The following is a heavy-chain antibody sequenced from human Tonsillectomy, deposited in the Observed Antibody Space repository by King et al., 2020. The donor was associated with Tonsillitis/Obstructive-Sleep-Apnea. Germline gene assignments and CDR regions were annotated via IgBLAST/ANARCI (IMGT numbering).Heavy chain of an antibody. Sequence: VQLPQWGAGLLKPSETLSLTCAVYGGSFSGYYWSWLRQPPGKGLEWIGEINHSGSTNYNPSLKSRVTISVDTSKNQFSLKLNSVTAADTSVYYCARGQNYGGNSGFDYWGQGTLVTVSS. J-gene: IGHJ4*02. CDR2: INHSGST. CDR3: ARGQNYGGNSGFDY. CDR1: GGSFSGYY. V-gene: IGHV4-34*01. D-gene: IGHD4-23*01.